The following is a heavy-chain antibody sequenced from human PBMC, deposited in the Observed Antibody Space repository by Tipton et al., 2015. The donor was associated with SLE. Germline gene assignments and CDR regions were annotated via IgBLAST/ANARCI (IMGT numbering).Heavy chain of an antibody. CDR3: ARDQNWGPDY. V-gene: IGHV3-30*04. J-gene: IGHJ4*02. CDR2: ISSNGNNK. D-gene: IGHD3-16*01. CDR1: GFTFTDYP. Sequence: SLRLSCATSGFTFTDYPIHWVRQAPGKGLEWVAVISSNGNNKYYADSVKGRFTTSRDISKNTVYLQMNSLTPEDTALYYCARDQNWGPDYWGQGTPVTVSS.